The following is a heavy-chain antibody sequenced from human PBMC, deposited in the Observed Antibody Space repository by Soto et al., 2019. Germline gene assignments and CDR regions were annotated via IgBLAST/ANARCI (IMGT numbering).Heavy chain of an antibody. CDR2: INPSGGST. Sequence: ASVKVSCKSSGYTFTSYYMHWVRQAPGQGLEWMGIINPSGGSTSYAQKFQGRVTMTRDTSTSTVYMELSSLRSEDTAVYYCARAPHDYSNYVRDWFDPCGQGALITV. J-gene: IGHJ5*02. V-gene: IGHV1-46*03. D-gene: IGHD4-4*01. CDR1: GYTFTSYY. CDR3: ARAPHDYSNYVRDWFDP.